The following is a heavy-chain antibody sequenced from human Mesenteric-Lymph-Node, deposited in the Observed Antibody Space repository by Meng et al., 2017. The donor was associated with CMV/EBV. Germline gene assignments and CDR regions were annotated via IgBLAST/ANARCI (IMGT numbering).Heavy chain of an antibody. J-gene: IGHJ4*02. CDR1: GYQFTKDG. D-gene: IGHD1/OR15-1a*01. CDR3: ARGNNNWYI. V-gene: IGHV1-8*01. CDR2: IKRNSGTA. Sequence: SSKSIGYQFTKDGMAWLRQAEGHGVEGVGRIKRNSGTAGYAPKFQGRVTMTKDISISTAYMELNSLRSEDTAFYYGARGNNNWYIWGQGTLVTVSS.